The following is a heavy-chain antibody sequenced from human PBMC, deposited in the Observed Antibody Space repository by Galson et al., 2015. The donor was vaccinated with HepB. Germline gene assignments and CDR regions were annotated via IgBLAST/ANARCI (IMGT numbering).Heavy chain of an antibody. J-gene: IGHJ6*04. CDR3: ARDLLGGYMDV. CDR2: ISGYNGNT. Sequence: SVKVSCKASGYSFTSHGISWVRQAPGQGLEWMGWISGYNGNTKFAQKFQGRVTMTTDTSTSTAYMALWSLRSDDTAVYYCARDLLGGYMDVWGKGTTVIVSS. D-gene: IGHD3-16*01. V-gene: IGHV1-18*01. CDR1: GYSFTSHG.